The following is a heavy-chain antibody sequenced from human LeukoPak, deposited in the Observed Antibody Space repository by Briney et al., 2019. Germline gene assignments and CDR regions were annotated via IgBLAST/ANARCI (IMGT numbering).Heavy chain of an antibody. CDR3: ARPERRRRLQVSFALDY. CDR2: ISSSSSYI. D-gene: IGHD5-24*01. V-gene: IGHV3-21*01. Sequence: GGSLRLSCAASGFTFSSYSMNWVRQAPGKGLEWVSSISSSSSYIYYADSVKGRLTISRDNAKNSLYLQMNSLRAEDMSVYYCARPERRRRLQVSFALDYWGQGTLVTVSS. J-gene: IGHJ4*02. CDR1: GFTFSSYS.